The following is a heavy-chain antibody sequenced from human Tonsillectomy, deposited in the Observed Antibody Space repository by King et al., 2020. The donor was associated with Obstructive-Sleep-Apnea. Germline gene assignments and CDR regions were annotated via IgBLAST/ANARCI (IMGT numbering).Heavy chain of an antibody. CDR3: TRLSGSSVDY. Sequence: VQLVESGGGLVQPGGSLRLSCAASGFTFSSSWMSWVRQAPGKGLEWVANIKQDGSEKYYVDSVKGRFTISRDNAKNSLYLQVNSLRVEDTAVYYCTRLSGSSVDYWGQGTLVTVSS. V-gene: IGHV3-7*01. D-gene: IGHD1-26*01. CDR1: GFTFSSSW. CDR2: IKQDGSEK. J-gene: IGHJ4*02.